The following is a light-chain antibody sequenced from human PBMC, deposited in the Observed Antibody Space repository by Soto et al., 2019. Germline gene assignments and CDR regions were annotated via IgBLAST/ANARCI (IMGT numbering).Light chain of an antibody. CDR1: QTINNW. J-gene: IGKJ1*01. V-gene: IGKV1-5*03. CDR3: QQYHIYST. CDR2: KAS. Sequence: DIQMTQSPSTLSASVGDRVTITCRASQTINNWLAWFQQKPGKAPKLLISKASTLESGVPSRFSGSGSGTEFTLTISSLQPDDFATYYCQQYHIYSTFGQGTKVVIK.